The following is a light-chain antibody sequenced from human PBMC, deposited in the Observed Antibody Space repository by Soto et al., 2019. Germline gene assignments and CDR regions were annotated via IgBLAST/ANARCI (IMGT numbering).Light chain of an antibody. CDR2: WAS. CDR1: QSVLYSSNNKNY. V-gene: IGKV4-1*01. J-gene: IGKJ1*01. Sequence: DIVMTQSPDSLAVSLGERATINCKSSQSVLYSSNNKNYLAWYQQKPGQPPKLLIYWASTRESGVPDRFSGSGSGTDFTLTSSRLQAEDVAFYYCQQYYSTPVTFGQGTKVEIK. CDR3: QQYYSTPVT.